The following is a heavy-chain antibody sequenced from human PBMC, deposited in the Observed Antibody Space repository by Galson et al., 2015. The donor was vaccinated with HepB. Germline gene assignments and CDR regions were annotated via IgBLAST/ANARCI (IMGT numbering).Heavy chain of an antibody. CDR3: AKGRVWYTGFDS. D-gene: IGHD6-13*01. J-gene: IGHJ4*02. V-gene: IGHV3-23*01. CDR1: GFIFSNYA. CDR2: ISGDTYGT. Sequence: SLRLSCAGSGFIFSNYALSWVRQAPGKGLQWVSGISGDTYGTYYADSVKGRFTISRDNSTSRLYLQMTSVTADDTATYYCAKGRVWYTGFDSWGQGALVTVSS.